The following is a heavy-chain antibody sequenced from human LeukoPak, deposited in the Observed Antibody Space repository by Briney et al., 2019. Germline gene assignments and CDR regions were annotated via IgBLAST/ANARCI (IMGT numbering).Heavy chain of an antibody. V-gene: IGHV3-30*02. CDR1: GFTFSSYW. D-gene: IGHD1-20*01. CDR3: AKEVYNWNDTPYFDY. CDR2: IRYDGSNK. Sequence: GGSLRLSCAASGFTFSSYWMSWVRQAPGKGLEWVAFIRYDGSNKYYADSVKGRFTISRDNSKNTLYLQMNSLRAEDTAVYYCAKEVYNWNDTPYFDYRGQGTLVTVSS. J-gene: IGHJ4*02.